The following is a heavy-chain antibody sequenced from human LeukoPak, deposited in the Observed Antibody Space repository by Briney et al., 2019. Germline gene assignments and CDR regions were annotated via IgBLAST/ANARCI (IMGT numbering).Heavy chain of an antibody. CDR2: ISAYNGNT. D-gene: IGHD6-19*01. J-gene: IGHJ4*02. Sequence: ASVKVSCKASGYTFTSYGISWVRQAPGQELEWMGWISAYNGNTNYAQKLQGRVTMTTDTSTSTAYMELRSLRSDDTAVYYCARSDSIAVADYFDYWGQGTLVTVSS. V-gene: IGHV1-18*01. CDR1: GYTFTSYG. CDR3: ARSDSIAVADYFDY.